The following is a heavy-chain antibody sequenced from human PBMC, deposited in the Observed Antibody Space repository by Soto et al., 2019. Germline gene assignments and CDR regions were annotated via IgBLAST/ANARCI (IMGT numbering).Heavy chain of an antibody. Sequence: LRLSCAASGFPFRIFPMHWVRQAPGKGLEWVVVLSSDGSDTNYADSVKGRFTVSRDNSKNTLYLQMNSLRIEDTAVYYCAREDSTRTDDNYYYYGMDVWGQGTTVTAP. CDR3: AREDSTRTDDNYYYYGMDV. CDR1: GFPFRIFP. CDR2: LSSDGSDT. V-gene: IGHV3-30-3*01. J-gene: IGHJ6*02. D-gene: IGHD2-2*01.